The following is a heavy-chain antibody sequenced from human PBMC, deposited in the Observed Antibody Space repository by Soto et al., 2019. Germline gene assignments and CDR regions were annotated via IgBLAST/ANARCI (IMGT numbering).Heavy chain of an antibody. V-gene: IGHV3-73*01. J-gene: IGHJ5*02. D-gene: IGHD4-17*01. CDR3: TREIGWGSVTTYWFDP. CDR2: IRSKANSYAT. Sequence: GGSLRLSCAASGFTFSGSAMHWVRQASGKGLEWVGRIRSKANSYATAYAASVKGRFTISRDDSKNTAYLQMNSLKTEDTAVYYCTREIGWGSVTTYWFDPWGQGTLVTVSS. CDR1: GFTFSGSA.